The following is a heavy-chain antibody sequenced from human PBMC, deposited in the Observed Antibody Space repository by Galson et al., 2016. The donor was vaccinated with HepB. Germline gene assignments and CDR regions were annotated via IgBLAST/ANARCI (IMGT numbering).Heavy chain of an antibody. CDR1: GFTFSTYN. Sequence: SLRLSCAASGFTFSTYNMNWVRQAPGKGLEWVSSMSSGGDHIFYADSVKGRFTISRDNVKNSLYLQMNSLRGDDTAVYYCAWGGDEIALRFDSWGQGTLVTVSS. V-gene: IGHV3-21*01. J-gene: IGHJ4*02. D-gene: IGHD2-21*01. CDR2: MSSGGDHI. CDR3: AWGGDEIALRFDS.